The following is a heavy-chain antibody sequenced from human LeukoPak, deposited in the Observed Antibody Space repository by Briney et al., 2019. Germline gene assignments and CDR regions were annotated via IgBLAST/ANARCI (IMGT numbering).Heavy chain of an antibody. Sequence: GASVKVSCKASGYTFTGYYIHWVRQAPGQGLEWMGWINPNSGGTNYAQKFQGRVTMTRDTSISTAYMELSRLRSDDTAVYYCARDPLQYSSGWYYVSAGSGFDPRGQGNLVTVSS. V-gene: IGHV1-2*02. CDR1: GYTFTGYY. J-gene: IGHJ5*02. CDR2: INPNSGGT. CDR3: ARDPLQYSSGWYYVSAGSGFDP. D-gene: IGHD6-19*01.